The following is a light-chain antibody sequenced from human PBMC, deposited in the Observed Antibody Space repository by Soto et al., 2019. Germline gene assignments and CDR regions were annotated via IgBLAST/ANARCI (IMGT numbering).Light chain of an antibody. V-gene: IGKV3-11*01. CDR3: KQRTL. Sequence: IVLTQSPATLSLSPGERATLSCRASQSVDNFLAWYQQKVGQAPRLLIYDAFKRATGTPARFSGSGSGTDFTLTLSSLEPEEFAVYYCKQRTLFGGGTKVEIK. J-gene: IGKJ4*01. CDR1: QSVDNF. CDR2: DAF.